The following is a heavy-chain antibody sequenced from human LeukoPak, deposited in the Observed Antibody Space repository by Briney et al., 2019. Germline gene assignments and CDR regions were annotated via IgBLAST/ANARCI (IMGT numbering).Heavy chain of an antibody. CDR3: ARKVDYGDRTADFDY. D-gene: IGHD4-17*01. CDR1: GFTFSSYG. V-gene: IGHV3-30*03. Sequence: PGRSLRLSCAASGFTFSSYGMPWVRQAPGKGLEWVAVISYDGSNKYYADSVKGRFTISRDNSKNTLYLQMNSLRAEDTAVYYCARKVDYGDRTADFDYWGQGTLVTVSS. J-gene: IGHJ4*02. CDR2: ISYDGSNK.